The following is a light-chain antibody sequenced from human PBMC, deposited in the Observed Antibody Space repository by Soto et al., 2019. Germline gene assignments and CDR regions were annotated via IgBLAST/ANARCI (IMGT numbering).Light chain of an antibody. CDR2: AAS. J-gene: IGKJ5*01. V-gene: IGKV1-27*01. CDR3: QKYSSVIT. CDR1: QGISNF. Sequence: DIQMTQSPSSLSASVGDRVTITCRASQGISNFLAWYQQKPGKVPRLLISAASTLQSGVPSRFSGSGSGTDFTLTITSLQPEDVATYDCQKYSSVITGGQGTRLEIK.